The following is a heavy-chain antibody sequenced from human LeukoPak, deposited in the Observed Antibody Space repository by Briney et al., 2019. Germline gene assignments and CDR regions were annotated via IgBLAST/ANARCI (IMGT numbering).Heavy chain of an antibody. CDR1: GFTFSDYS. Sequence: RAGGSLRLSCAASGFTFSDYSMHWVRQAPGKGLNWVAFIRYDGNNKYYADSVKGRFTISRDNAKNSLYLQMNSLRAEDTAVYYCARDYSYGSRGLEEDYWGQGTLVTVSS. CDR3: ARDYSYGSRGLEEDY. V-gene: IGHV3-30*02. J-gene: IGHJ4*02. D-gene: IGHD5-18*01. CDR2: IRYDGNNK.